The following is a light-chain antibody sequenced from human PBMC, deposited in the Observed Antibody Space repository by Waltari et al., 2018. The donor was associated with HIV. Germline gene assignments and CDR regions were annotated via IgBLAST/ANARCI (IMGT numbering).Light chain of an antibody. Sequence: QSVLTQPPSASGTPGQRVTIPCSGSNSHIGTNTVNWYQQLPGTAPKLLIYTNNQRPSGVPDRFSGSKSGASASLAISGLQSEDEADYYCAAWDDSLNGPVFGGGTKLTVL. J-gene: IGLJ2*01. CDR2: TNN. CDR1: NSHIGTNT. V-gene: IGLV1-44*01. CDR3: AAWDDSLNGPV.